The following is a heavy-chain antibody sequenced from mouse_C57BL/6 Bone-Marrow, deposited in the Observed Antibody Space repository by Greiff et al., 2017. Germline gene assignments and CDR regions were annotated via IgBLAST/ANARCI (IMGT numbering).Heavy chain of an antibody. J-gene: IGHJ3*01. CDR3: ARIGYYVFAY. V-gene: IGHV1-55*01. D-gene: IGHD2-3*01. CDR2: IYPGRGST. CDR1: GYTFTSYW. Sequence: QVQLQQPGAELVKPGASVKMSCKASGYTFTSYWITWVKQRPGQGLEWIGDIYPGRGSTNYNEKFKSKATLTVNTSSSTAYMQLSSLTSEDSAVYYCARIGYYVFAYWGQGTLVTVSA.